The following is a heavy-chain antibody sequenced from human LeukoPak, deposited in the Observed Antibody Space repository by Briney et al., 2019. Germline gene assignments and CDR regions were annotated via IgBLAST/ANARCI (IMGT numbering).Heavy chain of an antibody. D-gene: IGHD3-22*01. CDR2: IYSGST. CDR1: GGSISSSYYY. J-gene: IGHJ2*01. CDR3: ARVPDDTSGLRRWYFDL. V-gene: IGHV4-39*07. Sequence: SETLSLTCTVSGGSISSSYYYWGWIRQPPGKGLEWIGSIYSGSTYYNPSLKSRVSISVDTSKNQFSLKLSSATAADTAVYYCARVPDDTSGLRRWYFDLWGRGTLVSVSS.